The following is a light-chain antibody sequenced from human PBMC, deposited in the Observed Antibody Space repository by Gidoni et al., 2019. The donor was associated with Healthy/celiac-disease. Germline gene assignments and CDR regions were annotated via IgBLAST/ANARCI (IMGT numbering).Light chain of an antibody. V-gene: IGLV6-57*04. J-gene: IGLJ3*02. CDR3: QSYDSSNPWV. CDR2: EDN. Sequence: NFMLTPPHSVSESPGKTVTISCTRSSGSIASNYVQWYQQRPGSAPTTVIYEDNQRPSGVPERFSGSIDSSSNSASLTIAGLKTEDEADYYGQSYDSSNPWVFGGGTKLTVL. CDR1: SGSIASNY.